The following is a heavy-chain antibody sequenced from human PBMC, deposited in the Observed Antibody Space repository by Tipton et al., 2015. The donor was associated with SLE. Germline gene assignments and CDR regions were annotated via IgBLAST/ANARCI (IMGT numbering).Heavy chain of an antibody. CDR1: GYSFTSYW. D-gene: IGHD5-12*01. CDR3: ARVPPGYDSKYYFDY. Sequence: QLVQSGAEVKEPGESLKISCKGSGYSFTSYWIGWVRQVPGKGLEWMGTIYPGDSDTRYSPSFQGQVTISADKSISTAYLQWGSLKASDTAMYYCARVPPGYDSKYYFDYWGQGTLVSVSS. V-gene: IGHV5-51*03. J-gene: IGHJ4*02. CDR2: IYPGDSDT.